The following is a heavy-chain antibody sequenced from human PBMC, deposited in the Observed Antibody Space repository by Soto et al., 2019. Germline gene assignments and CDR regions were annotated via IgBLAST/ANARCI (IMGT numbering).Heavy chain of an antibody. Sequence: GGSLRLSCAASGFTFSIFWMSWVRQAPGKGLQWVAKIKPDGSEKYYVDSVKGRFTISRDNAKKSLYLQMNSLSAEDTAVYYCARGMNSDYWGQGTLVTVSS. CDR3: ARGMNSDY. D-gene: IGHD2-8*01. J-gene: IGHJ4*02. CDR2: IKPDGSEK. V-gene: IGHV3-7*01. CDR1: GFTFSIFW.